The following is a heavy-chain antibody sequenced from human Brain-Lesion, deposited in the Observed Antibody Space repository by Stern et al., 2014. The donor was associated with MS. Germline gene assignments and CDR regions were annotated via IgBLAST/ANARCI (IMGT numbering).Heavy chain of an antibody. Sequence: QVQLVQSGAEVKKPGASVKVSCKASGYTFTGYSMHWVRQAPGQGLEWMAWINPNSGGPTYAQKFQGRVTITRDTYSTQAYMDMSMLRSNDTAVYYCSSYYYDSTGYNDFWGQGTLVTVSS. CDR3: SSYYYDSTGYNDF. CDR2: INPNSGGP. D-gene: IGHD3-22*01. V-gene: IGHV1-2*02. J-gene: IGHJ4*02. CDR1: GYTFTGYS.